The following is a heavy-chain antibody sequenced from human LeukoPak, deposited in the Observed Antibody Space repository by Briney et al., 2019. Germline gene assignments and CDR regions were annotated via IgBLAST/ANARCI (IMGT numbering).Heavy chain of an antibody. D-gene: IGHD3-3*01. CDR2: IYYSGST. CDR3: ARAASFWSGYYDY. Sequence: PSETLSLTCTVSGGSISSYYWSWIRQPPGKGLEWIGYIYYSGSTNYNPSLKSRVTISVDTSKNQFSLKLSSVTAAGTAVYYCARAASFWSGYYDYWGQGTLVTVSS. CDR1: GGSISSYY. J-gene: IGHJ4*02. V-gene: IGHV4-59*01.